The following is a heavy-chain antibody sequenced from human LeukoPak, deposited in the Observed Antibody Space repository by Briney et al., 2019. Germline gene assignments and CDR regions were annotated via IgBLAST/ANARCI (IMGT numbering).Heavy chain of an antibody. CDR3: AAPRQWSNYGIRFFDY. J-gene: IGHJ4*02. V-gene: IGHV4-39*07. CDR1: GGSISSSSYY. Sequence: SETLSLTCTVSGGSISSSSYYWGWIRQPPGKGLEWIGSIYYSGSTYYNPSLKSRVTTSVDTSKNQFSLKLSSVTAADTAVYYCAAPRQWSNYGIRFFDYWGQGTLVTVSS. D-gene: IGHD4-11*01. CDR2: IYYSGST.